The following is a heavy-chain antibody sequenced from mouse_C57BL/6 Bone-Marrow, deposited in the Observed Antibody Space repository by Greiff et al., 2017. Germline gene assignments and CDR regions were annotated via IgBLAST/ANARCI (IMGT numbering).Heavy chain of an antibody. V-gene: IGHV5-12*01. CDR1: GFTFSDYY. J-gene: IGHJ3*01. CDR3: ARRDYSNAFAY. CDR2: ISNGGGST. D-gene: IGHD2-5*01. Sequence: EVQRVESGGGLVQPGGSLKLSCAASGFTFSDYYMYWVRQTPEKRLEWVAYISNGGGSTYYPDTVKGRFTISRDNAKNTLYLQMSRLKSEDTAMYYCARRDYSNAFAYWGQGTLVTVSA.